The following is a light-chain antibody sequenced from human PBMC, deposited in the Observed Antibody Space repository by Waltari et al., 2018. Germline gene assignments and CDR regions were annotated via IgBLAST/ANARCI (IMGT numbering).Light chain of an antibody. CDR1: QSIGTW. CDR2: KAS. Sequence: DIQMTQSPSTLSASLGDRVTITCRASQSIGTWLAWYQLKPGKAPKLLISKASSLEYGVPSKFSGSGSGTEFTLTINSLQPDDFATYYCQQYNNWPQTFGQGTKVEIK. V-gene: IGKV1-5*03. J-gene: IGKJ1*01. CDR3: QQYNNWPQT.